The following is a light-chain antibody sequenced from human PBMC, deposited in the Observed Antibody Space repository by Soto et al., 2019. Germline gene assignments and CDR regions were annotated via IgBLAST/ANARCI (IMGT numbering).Light chain of an antibody. J-gene: IGKJ1*01. V-gene: IGKV3-20*01. CDR2: GAS. CDR1: QSVSSSY. CDR3: QQYGSSPPWT. Sequence: EIVLTQSPGTLSLSPGERVTLSCRASQSVSSSYLAWYQQKPGQAPRLLIYGASSRATGIPDRFRGSGSGTDFTLTISRLEPEDFAVYYCQQYGSSPPWTFGQGTKVEIK.